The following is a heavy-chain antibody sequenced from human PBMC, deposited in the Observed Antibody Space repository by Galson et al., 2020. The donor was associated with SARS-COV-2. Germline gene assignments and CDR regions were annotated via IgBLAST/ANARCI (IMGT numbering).Heavy chain of an antibody. Sequence: GESLKISCAASGFTFSSYGMHWVRQAPGKGLEWVAVISYDGSNKYYADSVKGRFTISRDNSKNTLYLQMNSLRAEDTAVYYCAKDSEYYDILTGYYMGTPYYYYYYMDVWGKGTTVTVSS. CDR2: ISYDGSNK. CDR3: AKDSEYYDILTGYYMGTPYYYYYYMDV. CDR1: GFTFSSYG. D-gene: IGHD3-9*01. V-gene: IGHV3-30*18. J-gene: IGHJ6*03.